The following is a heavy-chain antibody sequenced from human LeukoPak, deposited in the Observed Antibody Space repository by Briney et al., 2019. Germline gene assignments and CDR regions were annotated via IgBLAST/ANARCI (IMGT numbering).Heavy chain of an antibody. Sequence: PSQTLSLTCTVSGGSISSGGYYWSWIRQPPGKGLEWIGYIYHSGSTYYNPSLKSRVTISVDRSKNQFSLKLSSVTAADTAVYYCARGDNLVAGAVPDYWGQGTLVTVSS. CDR3: ARGDNLVAGAVPDY. CDR2: IYHSGST. D-gene: IGHD1-26*01. CDR1: GGSISSGGYY. V-gene: IGHV4-30-2*01. J-gene: IGHJ4*02.